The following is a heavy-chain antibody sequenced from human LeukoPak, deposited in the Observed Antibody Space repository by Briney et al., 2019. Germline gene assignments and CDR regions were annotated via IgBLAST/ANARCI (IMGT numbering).Heavy chain of an antibody. CDR2: MNPNSGNT. CDR3: VRGGLRFLEWLSDFDY. J-gene: IGHJ4*02. CDR1: GYTFTSYD. Sequence: ASVKVSCKASGYTFTSYDINWVRQATGQGLEWMGWMNPNSGNTGYAQKFQGRVTMTRNTSISTAYMELSSLRSEDTAVYYCVRGGLRFLEWLSDFDYWGQGTLVTVSS. V-gene: IGHV1-8*01. D-gene: IGHD3-3*01.